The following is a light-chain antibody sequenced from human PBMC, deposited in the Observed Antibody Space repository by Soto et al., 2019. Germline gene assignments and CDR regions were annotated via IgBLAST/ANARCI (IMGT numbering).Light chain of an antibody. CDR1: QSVGAH. V-gene: IGKV3-15*01. CDR3: QQYNNWPPT. CDR2: GAS. J-gene: IGKJ1*01. Sequence: EIVMTQSPATLSVSPGERATLSCRASQSVGAHLAWYQQKPGQTPRLLIYGASTRATGIPARFSGSGSGTEFTLTISSLQYEDFAVYYCQQYNNWPPTFGQGTKADIK.